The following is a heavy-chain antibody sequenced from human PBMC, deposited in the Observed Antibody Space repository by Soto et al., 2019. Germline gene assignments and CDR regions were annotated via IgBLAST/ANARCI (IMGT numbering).Heavy chain of an antibody. V-gene: IGHV1-18*01. D-gene: IGHD1-1*01. J-gene: IGHJ4*02. CDR1: GYAFTTYG. CDR3: ARGRYGDY. CDR2: ISAHNGNT. Sequence: QVHLVQSGAEVKKPGASVKVSCQGSGYAFTTYGITWVRQAPGQGLEWMGWISAHNGNTNYEQKLQGRGTVTRDTSTSTAYMELRSLRYDDTAVYYCARGRYGDYWGQGALVTVSS.